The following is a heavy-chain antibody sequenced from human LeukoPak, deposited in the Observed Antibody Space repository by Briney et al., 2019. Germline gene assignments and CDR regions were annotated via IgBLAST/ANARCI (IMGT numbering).Heavy chain of an antibody. CDR3: ARGRADYYFDY. D-gene: IGHD2-21*02. CDR1: GFTFSGYS. V-gene: IGHV3-48*01. Sequence: GGSLRLSCAASGFTFSGYSMNWVRQAPGKGLEWVSYISSGSSTIYYADSERGRFTISRDNAKSSLYLQMNSLRAEDTAVYYCARGRADYYFDYWSQGTLVTVSS. J-gene: IGHJ4*02. CDR2: ISSGSSTI.